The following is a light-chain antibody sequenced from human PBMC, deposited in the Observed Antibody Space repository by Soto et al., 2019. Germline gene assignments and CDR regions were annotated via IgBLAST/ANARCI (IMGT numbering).Light chain of an antibody. CDR3: QQYASSPYT. CDR2: GAS. CDR1: QSVSSSY. J-gene: IGKJ2*01. V-gene: IGKV3-20*01. Sequence: EIVLTQSPATLSLSPGERATLSCRASQSVSSSYLAWYQQKPGQAPRLLIYGASSRATGIPDRFSGSGSGTDFTLTISRLEPEDFAFYYCQQYASSPYTFGQGTKVDIK.